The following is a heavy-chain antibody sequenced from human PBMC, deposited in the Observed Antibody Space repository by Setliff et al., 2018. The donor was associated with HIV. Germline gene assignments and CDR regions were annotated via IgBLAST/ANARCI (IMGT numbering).Heavy chain of an antibody. V-gene: IGHV3-30*02. J-gene: IGHJ3*02. D-gene: IGHD3-3*01. CDR2: ILFDGINT. Sequence: GGSLRLSCAASGFTFSNYGMQWVRQAPGKGLEWVTFILFDGINTYYADSVKGRFTISRDNSKNTLYLQLNSLRVEDTAVYFCASWRVPRDAFDIWGLGTRVTVSS. CDR1: GFTFSNYG. CDR3: ASWRVPRDAFDI.